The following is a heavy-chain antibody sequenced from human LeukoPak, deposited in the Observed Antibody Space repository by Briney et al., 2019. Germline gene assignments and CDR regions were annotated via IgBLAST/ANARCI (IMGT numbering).Heavy chain of an antibody. V-gene: IGHV1-69*02. CDR1: GGTFSSYT. Sequence: SVKVSCKASGGTFSSYTISWVRQAPGQGLEWMGRIIPILGIANYAQKFQGRVTITADKSTSTAYMELSSLRSEDTAVYYCATGLLNYDSSGYYGDYWGQGTLVTVSS. D-gene: IGHD3-22*01. J-gene: IGHJ4*02. CDR2: IIPILGIA. CDR3: ATGLLNYDSSGYYGDY.